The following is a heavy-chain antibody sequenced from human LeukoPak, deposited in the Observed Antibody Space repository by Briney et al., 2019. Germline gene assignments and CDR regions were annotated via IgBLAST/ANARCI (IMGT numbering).Heavy chain of an antibody. CDR3: ARDYYGSGSYDC. V-gene: IGHV1-3*01. D-gene: IGHD3-10*01. CDR1: GYTFTSYA. J-gene: IGHJ4*02. Sequence: GESLKISCEGSGYTFTSYAMHWVRQAPGQRLEWMGWINAGNGNTKYSQKFQGRVTITRDTSASTAYMELSSLTSEDTAVYFCARDYYGSGSYDCWGQGTLVTVSS. CDR2: INAGNGNT.